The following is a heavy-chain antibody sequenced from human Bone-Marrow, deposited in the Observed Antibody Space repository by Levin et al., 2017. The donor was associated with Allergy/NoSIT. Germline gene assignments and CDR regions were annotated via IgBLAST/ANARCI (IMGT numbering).Heavy chain of an antibody. CDR3: TRRSPDSDWYFVL. D-gene: IGHD2-21*02. CDR2: IRSKANTYAT. V-gene: IGHV3-73*01. CDR1: GFTFSGSA. Sequence: GGSLRLSCAASGFTFSGSAMHWVRQASGKGLEWVGYIRSKANTYATVYAAAVKGRFTISREDSKNTAYLQMNSLKTEDTALYYCTRRSPDSDWYFVLWGRGTLVTVSS. J-gene: IGHJ2*01.